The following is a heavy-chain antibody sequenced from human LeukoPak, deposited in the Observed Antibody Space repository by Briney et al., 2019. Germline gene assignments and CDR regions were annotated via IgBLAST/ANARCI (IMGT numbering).Heavy chain of an antibody. CDR2: IGGSGGT. Sequence: GGSLRLSCTGSGFTFRSYALSWVRQAPGTGLVWVSAIGGSGGTYYADSVKGRFTISRDNSKNALYLQMNGLRAEDTAVYYCGIRDTSAYYVFWGQGTLVTVSS. J-gene: IGHJ4*02. D-gene: IGHD3-22*01. V-gene: IGHV3-23*01. CDR3: GIRDTSAYYVF. CDR1: GFTFRSYA.